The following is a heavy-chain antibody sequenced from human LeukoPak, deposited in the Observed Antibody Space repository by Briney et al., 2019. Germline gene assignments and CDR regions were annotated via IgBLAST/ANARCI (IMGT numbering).Heavy chain of an antibody. CDR3: ARFCSGGSCNYYYYYGMDV. J-gene: IGHJ6*02. V-gene: IGHV4-39*01. CDR1: GGSISSSSYY. Sequence: SETLSLTCTVSGGSISSSSYYWGWIRQPPGKGLEWVGSIYYSGSTYYNPSLKSRVTISVDTSKNQFSLKLSSVTAADTAVYYCARFCSGGSCNYYYYYGMDVWGQGTTVTVSS. D-gene: IGHD2-15*01. CDR2: IYYSGST.